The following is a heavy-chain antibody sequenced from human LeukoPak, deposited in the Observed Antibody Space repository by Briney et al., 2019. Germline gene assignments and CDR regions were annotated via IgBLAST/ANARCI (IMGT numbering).Heavy chain of an antibody. CDR1: GFTFSSYV. V-gene: IGHV3-23*01. Sequence: GGSLRLSCAASGFTFSSYVMTWVRQAPGKGLEWVSGISSSGGTTYYADSVKGRFTISRDNAKNSLYLQMNSLRAEDTAVYYCARDYYDSSGYCFDYWGQGTLVTVSS. CDR2: ISSSGGTT. CDR3: ARDYYDSSGYCFDY. D-gene: IGHD3-22*01. J-gene: IGHJ4*02.